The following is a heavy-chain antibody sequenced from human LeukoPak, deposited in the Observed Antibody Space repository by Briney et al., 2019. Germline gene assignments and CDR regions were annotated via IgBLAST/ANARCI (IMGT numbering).Heavy chain of an antibody. Sequence: GGSLRLSCAASGFTFSSYAMSWVRQAPGKGLEWVSAISGSGGSTYYADSVKGRFTISRDNSKNTLYLQMNSLRAEDTAVYYCAKGWHVAPAAISYYYMDVWGKGTTVTVSS. V-gene: IGHV3-23*01. CDR1: GFTFSSYA. CDR2: ISGSGGST. J-gene: IGHJ6*03. CDR3: AKGWHVAPAAISYYYMDV. D-gene: IGHD2-2*01.